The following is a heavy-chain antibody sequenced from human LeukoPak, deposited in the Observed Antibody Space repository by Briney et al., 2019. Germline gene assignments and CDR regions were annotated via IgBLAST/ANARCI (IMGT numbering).Heavy chain of an antibody. V-gene: IGHV4-39*02. CDR2: IYYTGTT. J-gene: IGHJ4*02. CDR3: ASAPRQGSIGGLDY. Sequence: PSETLSLTCTVSGGSISSSTYYWVWIRQPPGQGLEWIGAIYYTGTTYYNPSLRSRVTISVDTSKNHFSLNLSSVTAADTALYYCASAPRQGSIGGLDYWGQGTLFPVSS. D-gene: IGHD3-16*01. CDR1: GGSISSSTYY.